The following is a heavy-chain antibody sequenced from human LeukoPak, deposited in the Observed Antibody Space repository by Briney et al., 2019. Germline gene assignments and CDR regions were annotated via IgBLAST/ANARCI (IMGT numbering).Heavy chain of an antibody. D-gene: IGHD3/OR15-3a*01. V-gene: IGHV3-74*01. Sequence: GGSLRLSCVASGFTFSSYWMHWVRQDPRKGLVWVSRINGDGRNINYADSVRGRFTISRDNAKNTLYLQMNTLRVEDTAVYYCAREQDWGSRGVDVWGQGTTVTVSS. CDR1: GFTFSSYW. J-gene: IGHJ6*02. CDR3: AREQDWGSRGVDV. CDR2: INGDGRNI.